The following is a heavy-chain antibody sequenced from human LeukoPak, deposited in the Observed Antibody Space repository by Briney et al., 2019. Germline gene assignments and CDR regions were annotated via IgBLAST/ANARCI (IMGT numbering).Heavy chain of an antibody. J-gene: IGHJ4*02. CDR1: GYTFIGYY. Sequence: ASVKVSCKASGYTFIGYYMHSVRQAPGQGLEWMGLINPNSGGPNYAQKFQGTVTHPKRTSIRTAYMELIRLRSDDTAVYYCALYYHDSSCSDYWGQGTLVTGSS. V-gene: IGHV1-2*01. D-gene: IGHD3-22*01. CDR3: ALYYHDSSCSDY. CDR2: INPNSGGP.